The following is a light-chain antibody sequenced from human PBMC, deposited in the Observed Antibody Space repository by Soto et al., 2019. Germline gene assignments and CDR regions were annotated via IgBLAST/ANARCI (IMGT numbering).Light chain of an antibody. Sequence: QSALTQPASVSGSPGHSITITCTGTSSDVGGYNYVSWYQQHPAKAPKLMIYDVSNRPSGVSNRFSGSKSGNTASLTISGLQGEDEADYSCSSYTSSSTLGVFGGGTKLTVL. J-gene: IGLJ2*01. V-gene: IGLV2-14*01. CDR3: SSYTSSSTLGV. CDR1: SSDVGGYNY. CDR2: DVS.